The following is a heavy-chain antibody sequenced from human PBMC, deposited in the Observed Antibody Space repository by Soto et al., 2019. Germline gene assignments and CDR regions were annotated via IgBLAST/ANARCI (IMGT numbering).Heavy chain of an antibody. D-gene: IGHD1-26*01. CDR3: ARQVGAGILDYYYGMDV. Sequence: SETLSLTCTVSGGSISSSSYYWGWIRQPPGKGLEWIGSIYYSGSTYYNPSLKSRVTISVDTSKNQFSLKLSSVTAADTAVYYCARQVGAGILDYYYGMDVWGQGTTVTVSS. CDR2: IYYSGST. V-gene: IGHV4-39*01. J-gene: IGHJ6*02. CDR1: GGSISSSSYY.